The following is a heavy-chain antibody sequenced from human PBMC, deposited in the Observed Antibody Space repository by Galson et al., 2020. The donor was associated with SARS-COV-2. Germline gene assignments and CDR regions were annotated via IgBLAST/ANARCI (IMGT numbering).Heavy chain of an antibody. CDR2: ISWNSGSI. D-gene: IGHD6-6*01. CDR3: AKGGTWSSSYGYYFDY. CDR1: GFTFDDYA. J-gene: IGHJ4*02. V-gene: IGHV3-9*01. Sequence: GGSLRLSCAASGFTFDDYAMHWVRQAPGKGLEGVSGISWNSGSIGYADSVKGRFTISRDNAKNSLYLQMNSLRAEDTALYYCAKGGTWSSSYGYYFDYWGQGTLVTVSS.